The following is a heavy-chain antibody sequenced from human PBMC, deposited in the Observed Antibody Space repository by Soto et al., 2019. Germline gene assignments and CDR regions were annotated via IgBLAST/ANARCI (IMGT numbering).Heavy chain of an antibody. D-gene: IGHD3-10*01. Sequence: PSETLSLTCTVSGGSVSSGSYYWSWIRQPPGKGLEWIGYIYYSGSTNYNPSLKSRVTTSVDTSKNQFSLKLSSVTAADTAVYYCARDVISGSSTRFDPWGQGTLVTVSS. CDR3: ARDVISGSSTRFDP. J-gene: IGHJ5*02. V-gene: IGHV4-61*01. CDR1: GGSVSSGSYY. CDR2: IYYSGST.